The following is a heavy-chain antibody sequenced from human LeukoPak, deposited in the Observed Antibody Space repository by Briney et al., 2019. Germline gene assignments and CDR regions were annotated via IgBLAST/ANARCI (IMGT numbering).Heavy chain of an antibody. CDR2: ISYDGSKK. CDR1: GFTVSSNY. Sequence: PGGSLRLSCAASGFTVSSNYMNWVRQAPGKGLEWVSVISYDGSKKHYVDSVKGRFTISRDNSKNTLYLQMNSLRAEDTAVYYCATSRSFDYWGQGTLVTVSS. J-gene: IGHJ4*02. V-gene: IGHV3-30*03. CDR3: ATSRSFDY.